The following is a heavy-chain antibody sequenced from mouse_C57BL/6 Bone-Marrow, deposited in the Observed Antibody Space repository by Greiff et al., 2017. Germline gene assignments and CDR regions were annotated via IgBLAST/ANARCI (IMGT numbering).Heavy chain of an antibody. Sequence: VQLKQSGAELVRPGASVKLSCTASGFNIKDDYMHWVKQRPEQGLEWIGWIDPENGDTEYASKFQGKATITADTSSNTAYLQLSSLTSEDTAVYYCTTGGNYWYFDVWGTGTTVTVSS. CDR3: TTGGNYWYFDV. CDR2: IDPENGDT. CDR1: GFNIKDDY. D-gene: IGHD2-1*01. J-gene: IGHJ1*03. V-gene: IGHV14-4*01.